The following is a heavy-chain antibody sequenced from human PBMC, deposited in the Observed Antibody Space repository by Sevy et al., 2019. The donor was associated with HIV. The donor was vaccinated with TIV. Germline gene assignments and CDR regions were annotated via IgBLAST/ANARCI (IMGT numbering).Heavy chain of an antibody. CDR3: ARLPSYDDPFDL. D-gene: IGHD5-18*01. CDR1: GGYISPYY. J-gene: IGHJ3*01. V-gene: IGHV4-59*01. Sequence: SETLSLTCTVSGGYISPYYWSWIRQPPGKGLEWIGNIYYSGSTNYNPSLKSRVTISLDTSKNQFSLILRSVTAADRAVYYCARLPSYDDPFDLWGQGTMVTVSS. CDR2: IYYSGST.